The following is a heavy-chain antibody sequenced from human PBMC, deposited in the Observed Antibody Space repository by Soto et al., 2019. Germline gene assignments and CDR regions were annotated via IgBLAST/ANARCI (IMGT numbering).Heavy chain of an antibody. V-gene: IGHV4-34*01. CDR1: GGSFSGYY. J-gene: IGHJ4*02. CDR2: INHSGST. Sequence: SETLSLTCAVYGGSFSGYYWSWIRQPPGKGLEWIGEINHSGSTNYNPSLKSRVTISVDTSKNQFSLKLSSVTAADTAVYYCARYDSSGLLGGQKPFDYWGQGTLVTVSS. CDR3: ARYDSSGLLGGQKPFDY. D-gene: IGHD3-22*01.